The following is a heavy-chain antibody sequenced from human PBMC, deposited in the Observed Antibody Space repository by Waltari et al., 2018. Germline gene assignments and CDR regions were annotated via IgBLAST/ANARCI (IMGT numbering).Heavy chain of an antibody. CDR3: ARGTHGFDP. J-gene: IGHJ5*02. CDR2: IYHSGNN. CDR1: GGSISSGDYY. Sequence: QVPLQESGTGLVEPSQTLSLTCNVFGGSISSGDYYWGRNRQPPWKGLEWIGFIYHSGNNHYNPSRKSRIPMSVDTSKNQFSLNLNSVNAADTAVYYCARGTHGFDPWGQGTLVTVSS. V-gene: IGHV4-30-4*08.